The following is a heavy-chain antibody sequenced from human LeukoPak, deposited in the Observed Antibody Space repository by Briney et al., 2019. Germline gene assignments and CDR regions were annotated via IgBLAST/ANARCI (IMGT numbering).Heavy chain of an antibody. V-gene: IGHV3-73*01. Sequence: PGGSLRLSCAASGFTFSGSAMHWVRQASGKGLEWVGRIRSKANSYATAYAASVKGRFTISRDDSKNTAYLRMNSLKTEDTAVYYCTSSGSYSRIDYWGQGTLVTVSS. J-gene: IGHJ4*02. CDR1: GFTFSGSA. CDR3: TSSGSYSRIDY. D-gene: IGHD1-26*01. CDR2: IRSKANSYAT.